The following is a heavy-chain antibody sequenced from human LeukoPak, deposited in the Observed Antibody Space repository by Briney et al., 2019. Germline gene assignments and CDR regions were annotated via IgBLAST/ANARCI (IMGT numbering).Heavy chain of an antibody. CDR2: ISTTSLNT. D-gene: IGHD3-22*01. CDR1: GFTFSSYA. V-gene: IGHV3-23*01. CDR3: ARDPYYYDSSGYYGEGFDY. J-gene: IGHJ4*02. Sequence: GGSLRLSCAASGFTFSSYAMNWVRQAPGKGLQWVSVISTTSLNTYYADSVKGRFTISRDNSKNTLYLQMNSLRAEDTAVYYCARDPYYYDSSGYYGEGFDYWGQGTLVTVSS.